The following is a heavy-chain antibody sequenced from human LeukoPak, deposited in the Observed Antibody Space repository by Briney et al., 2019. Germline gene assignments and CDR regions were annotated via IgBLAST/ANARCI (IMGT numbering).Heavy chain of an antibody. D-gene: IGHD3-16*01. CDR2: INHSGGS. CDR1: GGSFSGYY. CDR3: VRGVRSWGRKVLDY. Sequence: SETLSLTCAVYGGSFSGYYWSWIRQSPGKGLEWIGEINHSGGSRYNPSLTSRVAISVDTSQNQLSLTLTSVTAADTALYYCVRGVRSWGRKVLDYWGQGTLVTVSS. V-gene: IGHV4-34*01. J-gene: IGHJ4*02.